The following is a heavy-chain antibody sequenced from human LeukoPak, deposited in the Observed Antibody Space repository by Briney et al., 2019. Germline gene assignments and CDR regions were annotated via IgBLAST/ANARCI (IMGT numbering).Heavy chain of an antibody. V-gene: IGHV3-66*01. J-gene: IGHJ6*03. CDR1: GFTVSRNY. CDR2: IYSGGRT. CDR3: ARGYYYMDV. Sequence: PGGSLRLSCAASGFTVSRNYMSWVRQAPGKGLEWVSVIYSGGRTYYADSVKGRFTISRDNAKNSLYLQMNSLRAEDTAFYHCARGYYYMDVWGKGTTVTISS.